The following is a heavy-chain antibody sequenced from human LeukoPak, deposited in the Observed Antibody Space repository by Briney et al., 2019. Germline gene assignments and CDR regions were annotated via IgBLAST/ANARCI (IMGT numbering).Heavy chain of an antibody. V-gene: IGHV3-30*04. CDR1: GFTFSKHA. Sequence: GGSLRLSCAASGFTFSKHAMHWVRQAPGKGLEWVAVISYDGSNKNYADSVKGRFTISRDNSKNTLYLQMNSLRVEDTAVYYCASTGAFIVVVPAAREDAFDIWGQGTMVTVSS. CDR2: ISYDGSNK. J-gene: IGHJ3*02. D-gene: IGHD2-2*01. CDR3: ASTGAFIVVVPAAREDAFDI.